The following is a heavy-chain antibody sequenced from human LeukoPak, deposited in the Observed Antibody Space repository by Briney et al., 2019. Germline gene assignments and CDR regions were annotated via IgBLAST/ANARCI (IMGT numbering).Heavy chain of an antibody. J-gene: IGHJ4*02. Sequence: PSETLSLTCAVSGYSISSGYYWGWIRQPPGKGLEWIGSIYHSGSTYCNPSLKSRVTISVDTSKNQFSLKLSSVTAADTAVYYCARDMYSGYDPSGIYDYWGQGTLVTVSS. V-gene: IGHV4-38-2*02. D-gene: IGHD5-12*01. CDR2: IYHSGST. CDR1: GYSISSGYY. CDR3: ARDMYSGYDPSGIYDY.